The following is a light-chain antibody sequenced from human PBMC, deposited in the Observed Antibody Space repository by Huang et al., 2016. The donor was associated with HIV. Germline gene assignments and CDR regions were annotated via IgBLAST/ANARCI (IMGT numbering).Light chain of an antibody. V-gene: IGKV3-20*01. CDR1: QTVTNNY. CDR3: QQFGSSPPYS. J-gene: IGKJ2*03. CDR2: GAS. Sequence: IVLTQSPDTLSLSPGERATLSCRASQTVTNNYLAWYQQRPGQAPRLLIYGASTRATGIPDRFSGSGSGTDFTLTISRLEPRDVVVYYCQQFGSSPPYSFGQGTKLEIK.